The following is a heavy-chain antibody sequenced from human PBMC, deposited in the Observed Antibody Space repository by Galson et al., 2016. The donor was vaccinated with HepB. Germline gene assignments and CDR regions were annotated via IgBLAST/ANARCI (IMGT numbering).Heavy chain of an antibody. CDR3: AKDYSNYFWYFDF. CDR2: ISGSGGST. J-gene: IGHJ2*01. V-gene: IGHV3-23*01. D-gene: IGHD4-11*01. CDR1: GFTFSSYV. Sequence: SLRLSCAASGFTFSSYVMSWVRPAPGKGLEWVSVISGSGGSTYYADSVKGRFTISRDNSKNTMYLQMNSLRAEDTAVYYCAKDYSNYFWYFDFWGRGTLVTVSS.